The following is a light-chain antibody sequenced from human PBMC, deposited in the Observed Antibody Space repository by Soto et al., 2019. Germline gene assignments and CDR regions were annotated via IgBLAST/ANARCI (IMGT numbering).Light chain of an antibody. CDR3: SSYTSISTLYV. CDR2: EVS. Sequence: QLVLTQPASVSGSPGQSITISCTGTNSDVGGYNYVSWYQQHPGKAPELMIYEVSHRPSGVSNRFSGSKSDNTASLTISGLQAEDEADYYCSSYTSISTLYVFGTGTKLTVL. CDR1: NSDVGGYNY. V-gene: IGLV2-14*01. J-gene: IGLJ1*01.